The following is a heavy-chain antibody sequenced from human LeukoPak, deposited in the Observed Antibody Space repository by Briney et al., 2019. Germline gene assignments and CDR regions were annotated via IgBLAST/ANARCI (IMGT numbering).Heavy chain of an antibody. V-gene: IGHV3-7*05. D-gene: IGHD2-21*02. CDR2: IKEDGSEM. CDR3: ARVGDAATSSTRWGRHFDH. CDR1: GFPFSNYW. J-gene: IGHJ4*02. Sequence: GSLILSCAASGFPFSNYWMTWVRQAPGKGLEWVANIKEDGSEMSYVDSVKGLFIISRDNARNSLYLQMNSLRDEDTAVDYCARVGDAATSSTRWGRHFDHWGQGTLVTVSS.